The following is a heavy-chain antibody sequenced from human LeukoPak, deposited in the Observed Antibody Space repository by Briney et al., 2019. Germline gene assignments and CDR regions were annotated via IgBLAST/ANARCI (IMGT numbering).Heavy chain of an antibody. V-gene: IGHV1-18*04. CDR3: ARGSYYYKEYYFDY. CDR1: GYTFTGYY. CDR2: INAYNGNT. D-gene: IGHD3-22*01. Sequence: ASVKVSCKASGYTFTGYYMHWVRQAPGQGLEWMGWINAYNGNTSYAQKLQGRVTMTTDTSTSTAYMELGSLRSDDTAVYFCARGSYYYKEYYFDYWGQGTLVTVSS. J-gene: IGHJ4*02.